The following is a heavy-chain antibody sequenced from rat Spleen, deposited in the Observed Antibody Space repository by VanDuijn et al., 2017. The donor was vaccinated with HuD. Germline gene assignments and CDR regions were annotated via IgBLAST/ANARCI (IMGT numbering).Heavy chain of an antibody. CDR3: ARRGNYAFVY. V-gene: IGHV5-34*01. Sequence: EVQLVESGGGLVQPGRSLKLSCVASGFTFSDYGTNWIRQAPGKGLEWVAYISSSSATIYYADTVKGRFTISRDNAKNTLYLQLSSLRSEDTAVYFCARRGNYAFVYWGQGTLVTVSS. CDR2: ISSSSATI. J-gene: IGHJ3*01. D-gene: IGHD1-10*01. CDR1: GFTFSDYG.